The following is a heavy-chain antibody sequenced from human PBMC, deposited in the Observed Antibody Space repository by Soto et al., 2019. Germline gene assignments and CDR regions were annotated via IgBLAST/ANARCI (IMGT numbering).Heavy chain of an antibody. J-gene: IGHJ4*02. Sequence: QVQLVESGGGVVQPGTSLRLSCAASGFTFSNFPLHWVRQAAGKGLEWVAVTSYDGSKKYYTDSVKGRFTISRDNSKNTLYLQMSSLRGEDTAVYYCSRDRYFYESSGSMYYWGQGPLVTVSS. CDR3: SRDRYFYESSGSMYY. D-gene: IGHD3-22*01. V-gene: IGHV3-30-3*01. CDR2: TSYDGSKK. CDR1: GFTFSNFP.